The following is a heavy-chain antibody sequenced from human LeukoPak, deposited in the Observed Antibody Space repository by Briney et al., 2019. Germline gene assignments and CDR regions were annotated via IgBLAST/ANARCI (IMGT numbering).Heavy chain of an antibody. CDR1: GFTFNSYW. J-gene: IGHJ4*02. CDR2: INSDGSST. V-gene: IGHV3-74*01. CDR3: ARVLGSQIDY. Sequence: GGSLRLSCAASGFTFNSYWMHWVRQAPGKGLAWVSRINSDGSSTSYADSVKGRFTISRDNAKNTVYLQMNSLRAEDTAVYYCARVLGSQIDYWGQGTLVTVSS. D-gene: IGHD3-10*01.